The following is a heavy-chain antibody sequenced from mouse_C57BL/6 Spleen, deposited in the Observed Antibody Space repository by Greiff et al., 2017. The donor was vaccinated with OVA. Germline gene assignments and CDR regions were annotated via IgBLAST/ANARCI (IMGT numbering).Heavy chain of an antibody. CDR3: ARRRDYDYDAYAMDY. V-gene: IGHV5-17*01. J-gene: IGHJ4*01. CDR2: ISSGSSTI. CDR1: GFTFSDYG. Sequence: EVQVVESGGGLVKPGGSLKLSCAASGFTFSDYGMHWVRQAPEKGLEWVAYISSGSSTIYYEDTVKGRFPISRDNAKNTLFLQMTSLRSEDTAMYYCARRRDYDYDAYAMDYWGQGTAVTVSS. D-gene: IGHD2-4*01.